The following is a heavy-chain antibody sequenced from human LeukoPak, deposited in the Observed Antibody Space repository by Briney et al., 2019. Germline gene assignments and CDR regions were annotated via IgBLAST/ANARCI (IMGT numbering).Heavy chain of an antibody. J-gene: IGHJ3*02. CDR1: GFTFDDYT. Sequence: GGSLRLSCAASGFTFDDYTMHWVRQIPGKGLEWVSLIRWDGITTYYADSVKGRFTISRESNKNILYLQMNSLRSEDTALYYCRTDCSSTSCSHRGAFDIWGQGTMVTVSS. V-gene: IGHV3-43*01. D-gene: IGHD2-2*01. CDR3: RTDCSSTSCSHRGAFDI. CDR2: IRWDGITT.